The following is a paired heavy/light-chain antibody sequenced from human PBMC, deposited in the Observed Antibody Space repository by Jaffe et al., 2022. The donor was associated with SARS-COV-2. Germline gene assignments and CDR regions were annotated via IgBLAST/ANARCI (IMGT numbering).Heavy chain of an antibody. Sequence: EVQLVQSGAEVKEPGESLKISCKGSGYTFTGYWIAWVRQMPGRGLEWMGIIYPGDSYTRYNPSFQGQVTISADKSTNTAYLQWSSLKASDTAIYYCTRHPKNKYNWFDPWGQGTLVTVSS. CDR3: TRHPKNKYNWFDP. CDR2: IYPGDSYT. V-gene: IGHV5-51*01. CDR1: GYTFTGYW. J-gene: IGHJ5*02.
Light chain of an antibody. Sequence: QSVLTQPPSVSGAPGQRVTISCIGSSSNIGAPYDVHWYQHLPGTAPKLLIYGSNNRPSGVPDRFAGSKSGTSASLAISGLQADDEAEYYCQSYDNNLGGSLFGGGTKLTVL. CDR1: SSNIGAPYD. CDR3: QSYDNNLGGSL. CDR2: GSN. J-gene: IGLJ3*02. V-gene: IGLV1-40*01.